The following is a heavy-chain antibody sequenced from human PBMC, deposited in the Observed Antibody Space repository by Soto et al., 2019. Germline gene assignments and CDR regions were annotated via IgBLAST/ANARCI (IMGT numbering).Heavy chain of an antibody. CDR3: ARVPRIAAGEYGMDV. D-gene: IGHD6-13*01. Sequence: ASVKVSCKASGGTFSSYAISWVRQAPGQGLEWMGGIIPIFGTANYAQKFQGRVTITADESTSTAYMELSSLRSEDTAVYYCARVPRIAAGEYGMDVWGQGTTVTVSS. CDR1: GGTFSSYA. J-gene: IGHJ6*02. V-gene: IGHV1-69*13. CDR2: IIPIFGTA.